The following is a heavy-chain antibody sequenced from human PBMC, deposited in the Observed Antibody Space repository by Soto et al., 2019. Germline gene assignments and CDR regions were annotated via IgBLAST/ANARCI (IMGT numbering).Heavy chain of an antibody. J-gene: IGHJ5*02. CDR2: AYYSGST. CDR1: GGSISHYY. D-gene: IGHD2-8*01. Sequence: SETLSLTCSVSGGSISHYYWSWIRQSPGKGLEWIGYAYYSGSTDYNPSLKSRVTMAVDTSKNQVSLKLNSVTTADTAVYYCARDRSTYGGGGTGEVKENWFDPWGPGTLVTVSS. CDR3: ARDRSTYGGGGTGEVKENWFDP. V-gene: IGHV4-59*01.